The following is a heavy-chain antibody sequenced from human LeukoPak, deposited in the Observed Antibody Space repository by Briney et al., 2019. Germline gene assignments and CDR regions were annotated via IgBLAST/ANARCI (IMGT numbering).Heavy chain of an antibody. Sequence: GASVTVSCKASGYTFTSYYMHWVRQAPGQGLEWMGIINPSGGSTSYAQKFQGRIAMTRDTSTSTVYMVLSSLRSEDTAVYYCARAYDMIDYWGQGTLVTVSS. CDR3: ARAYDMIDY. J-gene: IGHJ4*02. CDR2: INPSGGST. V-gene: IGHV1-46*01. CDR1: GYTFTSYY. D-gene: IGHD3-9*01.